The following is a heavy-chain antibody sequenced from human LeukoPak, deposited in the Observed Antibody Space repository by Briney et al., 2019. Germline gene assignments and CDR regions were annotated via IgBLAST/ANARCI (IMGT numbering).Heavy chain of an antibody. D-gene: IGHD3-3*01. CDR1: GFTFGDYA. V-gene: IGHV3-49*04. Sequence: GGSLRLSCTASGFTFGDYAMSWVRQAPGKGLEGVGFIRSKAYGGTTEYAASVKVRFTISRDDSKSIAYLQMNSLKTEDTAVYYCTRDLYYDFWSGFDYWGQGTLVTVSS. J-gene: IGHJ4*02. CDR2: IRSKAYGGTT. CDR3: TRDLYYDFWSGFDY.